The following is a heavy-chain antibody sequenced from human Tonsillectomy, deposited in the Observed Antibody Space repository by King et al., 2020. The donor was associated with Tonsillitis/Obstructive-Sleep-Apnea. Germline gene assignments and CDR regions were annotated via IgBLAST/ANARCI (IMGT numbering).Heavy chain of an antibody. J-gene: IGHJ4*02. Sequence: VQLVESGGGLIKPGGSLRLSCAASGFTFSNAWMRWLRQAPGKGLEWVGRVKSKTDGVRQDYAAPVKGRFTISREDSKDMLYLQMSSLKTEDTAVYYCTTDFVEGGVVVDYWGQGTLVTVSS. CDR1: GFTFSNAW. D-gene: IGHD3-16*01. CDR2: VKSKTDGVRQ. V-gene: IGHV3-15*01. CDR3: TTDFVEGGVVVDY.